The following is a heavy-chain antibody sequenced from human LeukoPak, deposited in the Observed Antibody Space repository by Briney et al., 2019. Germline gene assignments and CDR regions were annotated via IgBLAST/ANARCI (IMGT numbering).Heavy chain of an antibody. CDR1: GFTFKTYG. CDR3: AKDLEQWPAVPEY. CDR2: IEKDGSNK. V-gene: IGHV3-30*02. J-gene: IGHJ4*02. D-gene: IGHD6-19*01. Sequence: GGSLRLSCAASGFTFKTYGMHWVRQAPGKGLDWVAFIEKDGSNKYYADAVKGRFTVSRDNSKNRMYLQMNSLRPEETALYYCAKDLEQWPAVPEYWGQGTLVIVSS.